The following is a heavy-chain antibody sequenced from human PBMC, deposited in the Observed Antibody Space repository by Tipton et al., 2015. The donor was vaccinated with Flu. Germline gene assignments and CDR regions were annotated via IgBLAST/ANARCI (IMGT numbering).Heavy chain of an antibody. Sequence: TLSLTCSVSGDSMGSRYYWGWVRQPAGKGLEWIGRFYTGGDTNYNPSLESRLSISVDTSKNQFSLKLTSVTAADTAVYYCLRAPRYCSGSRCSKGVDFWGQGTLVTVSS. D-gene: IGHD2-2*01. CDR2: FYTGGDT. J-gene: IGHJ4*02. CDR1: GDSMGSRYY. V-gene: IGHV4-61*02. CDR3: LRAPRYCSGSRCSKGVDF.